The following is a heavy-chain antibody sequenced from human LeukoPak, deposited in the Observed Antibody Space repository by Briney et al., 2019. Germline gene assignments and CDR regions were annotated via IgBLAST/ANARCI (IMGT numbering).Heavy chain of an antibody. CDR2: IYYSGST. Sequence: PGRSLRLSCAASGFTFSSYGMHWVRQPPGKGLEWIGSIYYSGSTYYNPSLKSRVTISVDTSKNQFSLKLSSVTAADTAVYYCARRVNILTGYYPDYYYYGMDVWGQGTTVTVSS. J-gene: IGHJ6*02. V-gene: IGHV4-39*01. CDR3: ARRVNILTGYYPDYYYYGMDV. CDR1: GFTFSSYG. D-gene: IGHD3-9*01.